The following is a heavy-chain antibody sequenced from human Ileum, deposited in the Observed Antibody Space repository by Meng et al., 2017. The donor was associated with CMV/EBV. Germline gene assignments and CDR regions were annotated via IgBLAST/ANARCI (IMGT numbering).Heavy chain of an antibody. CDR2: IYYGGRT. J-gene: IGHJ5*02. V-gene: IGHV4-31*03. D-gene: IGHD2/OR15-2a*01. CDR3: ARVSRGFDP. Sequence: LTCTVSGDTISSGGYFWNWICQHPGRGLEWIGYIYYGGRTNYNPSLKSRVTMSVDTSRNQFSLKLTSVTAADTAVYYCARVSRGFDPWGQGTLVTVSS. CDR1: GDTISSGGYF.